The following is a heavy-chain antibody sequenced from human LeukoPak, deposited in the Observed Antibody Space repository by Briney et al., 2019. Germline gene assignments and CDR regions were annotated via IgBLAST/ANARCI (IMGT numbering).Heavy chain of an antibody. CDR1: GFTFSFYS. CDR3: AKEGTAWSLDY. Sequence: GGSLRLSCAASGFTFSFYSMTWVRQAPGKGLEWVASISSKDGHTYYTDSVKGRFTISRDNVKKSLFLQMNSLRAEDTAVYYCAKEGTAWSLDYWGQGTLVTVSS. J-gene: IGHJ4*02. CDR2: ISSKDGHT. V-gene: IGHV3-21*01. D-gene: IGHD2-8*02.